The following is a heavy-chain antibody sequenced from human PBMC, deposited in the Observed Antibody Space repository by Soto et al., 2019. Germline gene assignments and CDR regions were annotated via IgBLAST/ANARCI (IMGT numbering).Heavy chain of an antibody. J-gene: IGHJ3*02. D-gene: IGHD3-22*01. CDR2: ISASGVGT. CDR1: GFTFSTYA. CDR3: AKDQNYYDSQDAFDI. V-gene: IGHV3-23*01. Sequence: GGSLRLSCEVSGFTFSTYAMSWVRQAPGKGLLWVSTISASGVGTYYADSVKGRFTISRDNSKNTLYLLMNSLRGEDTAVYYCAKDQNYYDSQDAFDIWGQGTMVTVSS.